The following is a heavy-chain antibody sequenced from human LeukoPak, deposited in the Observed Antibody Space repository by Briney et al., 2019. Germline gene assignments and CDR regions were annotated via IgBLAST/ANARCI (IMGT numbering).Heavy chain of an antibody. CDR3: ARDWYYYDSSGYYYALRY. CDR1: GGTFSSYA. CDR2: IIPIFGTA. Sequence: SVKVSCKASGGTFSSYAISWVRQAPGQGLEWMGGIIPIFGTANYAQKFQGRVTITADESTSTAYLELSSLRSEDTAVYYCARDWYYYDSSGYYYALRYWGQGTLATVSS. J-gene: IGHJ4*02. V-gene: IGHV1-69*13. D-gene: IGHD3-22*01.